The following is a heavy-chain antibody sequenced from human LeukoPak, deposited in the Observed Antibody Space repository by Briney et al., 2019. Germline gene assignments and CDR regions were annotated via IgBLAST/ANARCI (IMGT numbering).Heavy chain of an antibody. CDR1: GFTFSDYY. D-gene: IGHD4-17*01. V-gene: IGHV3-11*01. Sequence: GGSLRLSCAASGFTFSDYYKTRIRQAPGKGLEWVSYISSSGSIIYYADSVKGRFTISRDNSKNTLYLQMNSLRAEDTAVYYCSYGDYWGQGTLVTVSS. CDR3: SYGDY. J-gene: IGHJ4*02. CDR2: ISSSGSII.